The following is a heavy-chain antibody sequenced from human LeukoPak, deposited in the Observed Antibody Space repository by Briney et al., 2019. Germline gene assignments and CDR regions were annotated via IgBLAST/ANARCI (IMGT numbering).Heavy chain of an antibody. Sequence: PGGSLRLSCAASGFTFSNYWMHWVRQAPGKGLVWVSRINSDGSSTRYADFVKGRFTISRDNAKNTLYLQMNSLRAEDTAVYYCGRELDWLPTLDYWGRGTLVTVSS. J-gene: IGHJ4*02. D-gene: IGHD3-9*01. CDR3: GRELDWLPTLDY. CDR2: INSDGSST. V-gene: IGHV3-74*01. CDR1: GFTFSNYW.